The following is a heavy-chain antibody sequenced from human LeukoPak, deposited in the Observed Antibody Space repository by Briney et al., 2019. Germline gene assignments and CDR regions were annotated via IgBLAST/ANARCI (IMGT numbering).Heavy chain of an antibody. CDR3: ARKRGLFTVSFDP. Sequence: SETLSLTCTVSGGFISSSSYYWGWIRQPPGKGLEWIGAIFYNGNTYYNPSLRSRVTISVDTSKNQFSLRLTSVTAADTAVYYCARKRGLFTVSFDPWGQGTLVTVSS. J-gene: IGHJ5*02. D-gene: IGHD1-1*01. CDR2: IFYNGNT. CDR1: GGFISSSSYY. V-gene: IGHV4-39*01.